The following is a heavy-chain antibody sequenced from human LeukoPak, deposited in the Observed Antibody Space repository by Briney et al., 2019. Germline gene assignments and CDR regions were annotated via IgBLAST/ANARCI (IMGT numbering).Heavy chain of an antibody. J-gene: IGHJ4*02. D-gene: IGHD3-10*01. CDR2: IYYSGST. CDR1: GGSISSSSYY. V-gene: IGHV4-39*01. CDR3: ASLPATMVRGVPFDY. Sequence: SSETLSLTCTVSGGSISSSSYYWGWIRQPPGKGLEWIGSIYYSGSTYYNPSLKSRVTISVDTSKNQFSLKLSYVTAADTAVYYCASLPATMVRGVPFDYWGQGTLVTVSS.